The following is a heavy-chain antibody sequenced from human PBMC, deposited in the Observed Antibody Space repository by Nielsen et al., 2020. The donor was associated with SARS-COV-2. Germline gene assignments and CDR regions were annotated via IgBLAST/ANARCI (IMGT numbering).Heavy chain of an antibody. CDR3: ARVVEMATTDY. CDR2: IIPIFGTA. J-gene: IGHJ4*02. D-gene: IGHD5-24*01. V-gene: IGHV1-69*01. Sequence: WVRQAPGQGLEWMGGIIPIFGTANYAQKFQGRVTITADESTSTAYMELSSLRSEDTAVYYCARVVEMATTDYWGQGTLVTVSS.